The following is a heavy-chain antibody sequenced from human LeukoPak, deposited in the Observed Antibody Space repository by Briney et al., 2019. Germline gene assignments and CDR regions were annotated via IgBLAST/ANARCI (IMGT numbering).Heavy chain of an antibody. CDR1: GFTSNDYY. V-gene: IGHV3-11*01. CDR2: INIGGTNT. Sequence: GGSLRLSCAASGFTSNDYYMSWIRQAPGKGLEWLSYINIGGTNTHYADSVKGRFAISRDNAKKSLYLEMNNLRAEDTAVYYCATDGAGFDTWGQGVLVTVSS. CDR3: ATDGAGFDT. J-gene: IGHJ5*02.